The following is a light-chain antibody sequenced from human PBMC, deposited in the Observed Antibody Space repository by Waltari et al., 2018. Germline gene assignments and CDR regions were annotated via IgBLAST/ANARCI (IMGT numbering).Light chain of an antibody. CDR2: EVN. V-gene: IGLV2-23*02. CDR3: CSYAGSSTWV. J-gene: IGLJ3*02. CDR1: SSDVESYDF. Sequence: QSALTQPASVSGSPGQSITISCTGTSSDVESYDFVSWYQQHPGRAPKLMIYEVNKWPSGVSNRFSGSKSGYTASLTISGLQAEDEADYYCCSYAGSSTWVFGGGTKVTVL.